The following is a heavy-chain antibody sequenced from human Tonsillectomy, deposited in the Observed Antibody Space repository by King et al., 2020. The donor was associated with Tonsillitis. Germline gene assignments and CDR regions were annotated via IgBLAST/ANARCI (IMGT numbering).Heavy chain of an antibody. CDR2: INRDESST. CDR1: GFTFSSYW. J-gene: IGHJ6*03. D-gene: IGHD6-13*01. CDR3: ARGIAAAGYMDV. V-gene: IGHV3-74*01. Sequence: VQLVESGGGLVQPGGSLRLSCAASGFTFSSYWMHWVRQAPGKGLVWVSLINRDESSTTYADSVKGRFTISRDNPKNTLYLQMNSLRAEDTAVYYCARGIAAAGYMDVWGKGTTVTVSS.